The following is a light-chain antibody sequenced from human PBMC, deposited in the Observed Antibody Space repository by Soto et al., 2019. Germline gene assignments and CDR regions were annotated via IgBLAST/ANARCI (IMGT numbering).Light chain of an antibody. CDR2: KAS. CDR1: QSVSSW. V-gene: IGKV1-5*03. CDR3: QQQKTYPVT. J-gene: IGKJ5*01. Sequence: DIQMTQSPSTLSASVGDRVIITCRASQSVSSWLAWYQHKPGKAPKLLIYKASRLDSGVPSRFSGSGSVTEFTLTINSLQPDDFATYYCQQQKTYPVTFGQGTRLEVK.